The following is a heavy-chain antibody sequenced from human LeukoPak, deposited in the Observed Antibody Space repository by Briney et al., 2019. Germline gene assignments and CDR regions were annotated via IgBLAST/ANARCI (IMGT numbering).Heavy chain of an antibody. CDR1: GFSFDDYA. CDR2: ISWNSGSI. J-gene: IGHJ6*03. Sequence: GGSLRLSCAASGFSFDDYAMHWVRQAPGKGLEWVSGISWNSGSIGYADSVKGRFTISRDNAKNSLYLQMNSLRAEDTALYYCAKDHASGYSSGWYHSYYYYMDVWGKGTTVTISS. V-gene: IGHV3-9*01. D-gene: IGHD6-19*01. CDR3: AKDHASGYSSGWYHSYYYYMDV.